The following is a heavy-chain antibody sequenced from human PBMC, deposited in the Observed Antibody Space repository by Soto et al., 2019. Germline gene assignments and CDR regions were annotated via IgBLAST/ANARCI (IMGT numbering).Heavy chain of an antibody. D-gene: IGHD3-3*01. CDR2: ISGSDGKT. CDR1: GFSFGSYA. J-gene: IGHJ4*02. CDR3: ARWSYLDY. Sequence: SGGSLRLSCAASGFSFGSYALSWVRQAPGKGLEWVSTISGSDGKTFYAGAVKGRFSISRDTSQNTLYLQMNSLRADDTAIYYCARWSYLDYWGQGTRVTVSS. V-gene: IGHV3-23*01.